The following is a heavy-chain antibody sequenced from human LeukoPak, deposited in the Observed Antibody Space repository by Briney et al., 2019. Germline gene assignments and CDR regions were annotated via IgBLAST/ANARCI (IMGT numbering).Heavy chain of an antibody. CDR3: AKDLGVVVVAATPGS. J-gene: IGHJ5*02. V-gene: IGHV3-21*04. CDR2: ISSSSSYI. Sequence: GGSLRLSCAASGFTFSNYSMNWVRQAPGKGLEWVSSISSSSSYIFYADSVKGRFTISRDNAKNSLYLQMNSLRAEDTAVYYCAKDLGVVVVAATPGSWGQGTLVTVSS. CDR1: GFTFSNYS. D-gene: IGHD2-15*01.